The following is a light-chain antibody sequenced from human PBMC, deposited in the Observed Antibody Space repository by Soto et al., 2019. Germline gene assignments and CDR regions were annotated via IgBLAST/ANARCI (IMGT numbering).Light chain of an antibody. CDR2: DAS. CDR1: QTINSW. Sequence: DIQMTQSPSTLSASVGDRVTITGRASQTINSWLAWYQQKPGKAPKVLIYDASSLESGVPSRFSGSGAGTEFTLTISSLQPDDFATYYCQHYYGFSRTFGQGTKVDIK. V-gene: IGKV1-5*01. CDR3: QHYYGFSRT. J-gene: IGKJ1*01.